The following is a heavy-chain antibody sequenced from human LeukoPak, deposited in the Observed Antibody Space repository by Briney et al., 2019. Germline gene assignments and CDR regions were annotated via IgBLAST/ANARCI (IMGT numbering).Heavy chain of an antibody. V-gene: IGHV3-21*04. J-gene: IGHJ3*02. D-gene: IGHD6-13*01. CDR1: GFTFSSYS. CDR3: AVGWYSSSWYADI. CDR2: ISSSSSYI. Sequence: GGSLRLSCAASGFTFSSYSMNWVRQAPGKGLEWVSSISSSSSYIYYADSVKGRFTISRDNAKNSLSLQMNSLRDEDTALYYCAVGWYSSSWYADIWGQGTVVIVSS.